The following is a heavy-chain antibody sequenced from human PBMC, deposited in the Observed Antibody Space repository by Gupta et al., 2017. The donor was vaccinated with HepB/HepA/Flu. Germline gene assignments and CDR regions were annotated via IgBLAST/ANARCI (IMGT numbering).Heavy chain of an antibody. CDR3: ARDAGGIAARPSYFDY. D-gene: IGHD6-6*01. J-gene: IGHJ4*02. Sequence: AVSVKSRITINPDTSKNQFSLQLNSVTPEDTAVYYCARDAGGIAARPSYFDYWGQGTLVTVSS. V-gene: IGHV6-1*01.